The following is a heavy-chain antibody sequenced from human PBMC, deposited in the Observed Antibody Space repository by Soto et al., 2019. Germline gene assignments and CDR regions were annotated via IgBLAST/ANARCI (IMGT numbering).Heavy chain of an antibody. V-gene: IGHV3-11*05. Sequence: GGSLRLSCAASGFTFIDYYMSWIRQAPGKGLEWVSYITSSSSYTNYADSVKGRFTISRDNAKNSLYLQMNSLRAEDTAVYYCARGHRYGMDVWGQGTTVTVSS. CDR2: ITSSSSYT. CDR3: ARGHRYGMDV. J-gene: IGHJ6*02. CDR1: GFTFIDYY.